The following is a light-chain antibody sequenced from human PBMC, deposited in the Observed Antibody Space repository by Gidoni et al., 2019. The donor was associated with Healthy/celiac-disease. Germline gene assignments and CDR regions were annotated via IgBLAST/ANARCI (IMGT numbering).Light chain of an antibody. Sequence: EIVLPQSPATLSLSPGERATLFCRASQSVSSYLAWYQQKPGQAPRLLIYDAANRATGIPARFSGSGSGTDCTHAISSLEPEDFAVYYCQQRSNWQTFGQGTKVEIK. J-gene: IGKJ1*01. CDR3: QQRSNWQT. V-gene: IGKV3-11*01. CDR2: DAA. CDR1: QSVSSY.